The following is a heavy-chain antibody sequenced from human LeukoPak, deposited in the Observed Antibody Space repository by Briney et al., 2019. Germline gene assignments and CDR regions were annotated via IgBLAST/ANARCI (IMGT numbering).Heavy chain of an antibody. J-gene: IGHJ4*02. Sequence: GASVKVSCKASGGTFSSYAISWVRQAPGQGLEWVGGIIPIFGTANYAQKFQGRVTITTDESTSTAYMELSSLRSEDTAVYYCARDSEVRRNLWHYWGQGTLVTVSS. CDR2: IIPIFGTA. CDR3: ARDSEVRRNLWHY. CDR1: GGTFSSYA. D-gene: IGHD3-10*01. V-gene: IGHV1-69*05.